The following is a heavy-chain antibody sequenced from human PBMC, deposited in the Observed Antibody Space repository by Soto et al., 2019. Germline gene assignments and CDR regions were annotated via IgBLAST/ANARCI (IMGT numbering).Heavy chain of an antibody. Sequence: GGSLRLSCAASGFTFSSYGMHWVRQAPGKGLEWVAVIWYDGSNKYYADSVKGRFTISRDNSKNTLYLQMNSLRAEDTAVYYCARAYSGYETMDYYYYGMDVWGQGTTVTVSS. CDR3: ARAYSGYETMDYYYYGMDV. D-gene: IGHD5-12*01. CDR1: GFTFSSYG. V-gene: IGHV3-33*01. J-gene: IGHJ6*02. CDR2: IWYDGSNK.